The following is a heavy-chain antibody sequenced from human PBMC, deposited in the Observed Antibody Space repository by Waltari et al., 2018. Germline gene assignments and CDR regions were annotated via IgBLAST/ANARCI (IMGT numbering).Heavy chain of an antibody. Sequence: QLQLQESGPGLVKPSETLSLTCTVSGGSISSSSYYWGWIRQPPGKGLEWIGSIYYSGSTYYNPSLKSRVTISVDTSKNQFSLKLSSVTAADTAVYYCARRDYGGNSLDYWGQGTLVTVSS. V-gene: IGHV4-39*01. CDR2: IYYSGST. J-gene: IGHJ4*02. D-gene: IGHD4-17*01. CDR3: ARRDYGGNSLDY. CDR1: GGSISSSSYY.